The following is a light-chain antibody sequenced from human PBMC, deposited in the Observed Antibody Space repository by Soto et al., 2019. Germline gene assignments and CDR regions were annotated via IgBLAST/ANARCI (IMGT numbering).Light chain of an antibody. J-gene: IGKJ1*01. CDR3: HQYDTHSWT. V-gene: IGKV1-5*01. CDR2: DAS. Sequence: DIQMTQSPSTLSASVGDRVTLTCRASQDISSWLAWYQQKPGKAPKLLIYDASSLESGVPSRFRGSGSGTEFTLTISSLQPDDFSTYYCHQYDTHSWTFGQGTKVDIK. CDR1: QDISSW.